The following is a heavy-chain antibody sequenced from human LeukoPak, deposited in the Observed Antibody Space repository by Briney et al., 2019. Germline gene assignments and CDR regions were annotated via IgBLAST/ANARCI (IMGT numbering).Heavy chain of an antibody. CDR3: ASEYYYGSGNANWFDP. Sequence: PSETLSLTCTVSGGSVSSGSYYWSWIRQPPGKGLEWIGYIYYSGSTNYNPSLKSRVTISVDTSKNQFSLKLSSVTAADTAVYYCASEYYYGSGNANWFDPWGQGTVVTVSS. CDR1: GGSVSSGSYY. D-gene: IGHD3-10*01. CDR2: IYYSGST. J-gene: IGHJ5*02. V-gene: IGHV4-61*01.